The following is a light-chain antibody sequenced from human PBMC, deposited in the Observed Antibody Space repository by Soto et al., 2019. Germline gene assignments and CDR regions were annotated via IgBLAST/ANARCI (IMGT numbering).Light chain of an antibody. CDR1: SSDVGAYNF. Sequence: QSALTQPASVSGSPGQSITISCTRTSSDVGAYNFVSWYQQHPGKVPKLMIFNVSSRPSGVSDRFSGSKSGNTASLTISGLPAEDEGDYYCSPYTSSSTHVFGSGTKVTVL. CDR2: NVS. V-gene: IGLV2-14*03. CDR3: SPYTSSSTHV. J-gene: IGLJ1*01.